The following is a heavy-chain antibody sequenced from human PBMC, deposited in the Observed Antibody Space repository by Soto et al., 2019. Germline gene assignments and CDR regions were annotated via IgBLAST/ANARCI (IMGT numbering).Heavy chain of an antibody. Sequence: QVQLVQSGAEVRKPGASVKVSCKASGYTFSTYGINWTRQAPGQHLEWLGWISPRNGNTNYAQNVQGRVTLTTDASTATAYLELKNLRSDDTAVYYCARVQLLPNPAFDFWGQGTLVTVSS. V-gene: IGHV1-18*04. D-gene: IGHD6-13*01. J-gene: IGHJ4*02. CDR3: ARVQLLPNPAFDF. CDR2: ISPRNGNT. CDR1: GYTFSTYG.